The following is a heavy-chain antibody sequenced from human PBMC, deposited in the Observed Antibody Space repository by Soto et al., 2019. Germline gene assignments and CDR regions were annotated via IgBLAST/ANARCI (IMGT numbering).Heavy chain of an antibody. CDR3: VKDGRYCSTTSCYTSFDI. CDR2: ISSNGGST. Sequence: LRLSCSASGFTFSSYVMHWVRQAPGKGLEYVSAISSNGGSTYYADSVKGRFTISRDNSKNTLYLQMSSLRAEDTAVYYCVKDGRYCSTTSCYTSFDIWGQGTMVTVSS. J-gene: IGHJ3*02. CDR1: GFTFSSYV. D-gene: IGHD2-2*02. V-gene: IGHV3-64D*06.